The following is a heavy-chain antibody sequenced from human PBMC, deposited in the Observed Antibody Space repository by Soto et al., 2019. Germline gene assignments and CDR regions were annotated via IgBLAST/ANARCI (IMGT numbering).Heavy chain of an antibody. Sequence: QVQLVQSGAEVKKPGASVKVSCKASGYTFTSYDINWVRQATGQGLEWMGWMNPNSGNTGYAQKFQGRVTMTRNTSISTAHMELSSLRSEDTAVYYCARNKIRITMVRGVSNYYYGMDVWGQGTTVTVSS. CDR1: GYTFTSYD. CDR3: ARNKIRITMVRGVSNYYYGMDV. CDR2: MNPNSGNT. J-gene: IGHJ6*02. D-gene: IGHD3-10*01. V-gene: IGHV1-8*01.